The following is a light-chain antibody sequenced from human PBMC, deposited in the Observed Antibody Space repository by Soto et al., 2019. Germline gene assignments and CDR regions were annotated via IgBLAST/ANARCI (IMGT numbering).Light chain of an antibody. J-gene: IGKJ2*01. V-gene: IGKV4-1*01. CDR3: QQYYSGPPYT. CDR1: HSILYRSNNKNY. Sequence: DIVMTQSPDSLAVSLGERATINCKSSHSILYRSNNKNYLARYRQKPGQPPKLLIYWASIPECRVPGRISGSGSGTDFILTISSQQAEDVAVHYCQQYYSGPPYTYGQGTKLQIK. CDR2: WAS.